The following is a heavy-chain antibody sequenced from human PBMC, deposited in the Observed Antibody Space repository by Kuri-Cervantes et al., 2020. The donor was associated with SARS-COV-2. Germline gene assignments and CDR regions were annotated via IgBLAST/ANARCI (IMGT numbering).Heavy chain of an antibody. CDR3: AKDGVHLGGRPYNWCDP. Sequence: GESLKISCAASGFTFDDYGMSWVRQAPGKGLEWVSGINWNGGSTGYADSVKGRFTISRDNSKNTLYLQMNSLRAEDTAVYYCAKDGVHLGGRPYNWCDPWGQGTLVTVSS. CDR2: INWNGGST. CDR1: GFTFDDYG. D-gene: IGHD6-6*01. V-gene: IGHV3-20*04. J-gene: IGHJ5*02.